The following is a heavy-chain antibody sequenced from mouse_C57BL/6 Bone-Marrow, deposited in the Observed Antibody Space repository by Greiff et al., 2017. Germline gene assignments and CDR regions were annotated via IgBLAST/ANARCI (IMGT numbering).Heavy chain of an antibody. D-gene: IGHD1-1*01. J-gene: IGHJ3*01. CDR3: AREDYYGSSAWFAY. CDR2: IDPSDSYT. Sequence: QVQLQQPGAELVKPGASVKLSCKASGYTFTSYWMQWVKQRPGQGLEWIGEIDPSDSYTNYNQKFKGKATLTVDTSSSTAYMKLSSLTSEDSAVYYCAREDYYGSSAWFAYWGQGTLVTVSA. CDR1: GYTFTSYW. V-gene: IGHV1-50*01.